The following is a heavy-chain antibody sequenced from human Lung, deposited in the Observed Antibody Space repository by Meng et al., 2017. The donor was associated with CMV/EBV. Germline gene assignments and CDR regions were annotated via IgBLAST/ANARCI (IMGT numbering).Heavy chain of an antibody. CDR3: TRSHFGVVIESIYFDY. CDR2: MYYSGDT. J-gene: IGHJ4*02. CDR1: GGSTRSSDYY. D-gene: IGHD3-3*01. V-gene: IGHV4-39*07. Sequence: GSLSPXXNVSGGSTRSSDYYWGWIRQPPGKGLEWIGSMYYSGDTYYNPSLKSRVIIAVDTSKNQFSLKLSSVTAADTAVYYCTRSHFGVVIESIYFDYWGPGAMVTVSS.